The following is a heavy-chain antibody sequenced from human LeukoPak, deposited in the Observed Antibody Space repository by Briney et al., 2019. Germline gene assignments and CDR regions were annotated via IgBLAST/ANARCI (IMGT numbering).Heavy chain of an antibody. V-gene: IGHV3-11*05. CDR3: ARGRQPDC. D-gene: IGHD2-2*01. Sequence: GGSLRLSCAASGFTFDDYGMSWVRQAPGKGLEWVSYISGGSSYTNNADSVKGRFTISRDNAKNSLYLQMNSLRAEDTAVYYCARGRQPDCWGQGTLVTVSS. J-gene: IGHJ4*02. CDR2: ISGGSSYT. CDR1: GFTFDDYG.